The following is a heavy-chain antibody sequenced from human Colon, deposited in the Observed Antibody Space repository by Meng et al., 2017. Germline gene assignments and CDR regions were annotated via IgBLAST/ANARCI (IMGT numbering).Heavy chain of an antibody. CDR2: ISYSGST. CDR1: GGSISSYY. V-gene: IGHV4-59*01. D-gene: IGHD6-19*01. J-gene: IGHJ5*02. CDR3: ARGIAVADNWFDP. Sequence: QVQLQESGPGLGKPSETLSLTCTVSGGSISSYYWSWIRQPPGKGLEWIGYISYSGSTNYNPSLKSRVTISVDTSKNRFSLRLSSVTAADTAVYYCARGIAVADNWFDPWGQGTLVTVSS.